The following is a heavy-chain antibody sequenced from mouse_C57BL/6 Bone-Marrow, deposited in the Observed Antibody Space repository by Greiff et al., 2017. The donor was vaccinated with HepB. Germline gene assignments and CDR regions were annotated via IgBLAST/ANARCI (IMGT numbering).Heavy chain of an antibody. CDR3: TRYGSNYFDY. CDR1: GFTFSDAW. Sequence: EVKVVESGGGLVQPGGSMKLSCAASGFTFSDAWMDWVRQSPEKGLEWVAEIRNKANNHATYYAESVKGRFTISRDDSKSSVYLQMNSLRAEDTGIYYCTRYGSNYFDYWGQGTTLTVSS. CDR2: IRNKANNHAT. D-gene: IGHD1-1*01. J-gene: IGHJ2*01. V-gene: IGHV6-6*01.